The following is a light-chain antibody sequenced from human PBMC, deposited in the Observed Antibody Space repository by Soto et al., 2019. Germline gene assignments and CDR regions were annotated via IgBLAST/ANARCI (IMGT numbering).Light chain of an antibody. CDR3: AAWDDSLSGLV. J-gene: IGLJ3*02. Sequence: QSALTQPPSASGTPGQRVTISCSGSSSTIGSNTVNWYQQLPGTAPKLLIYSNNQRPSGVPDRFSGSKSGTSASLAISGLQSEDETDYYCAAWDDSLSGLVFGGGTKVTVL. V-gene: IGLV1-44*01. CDR2: SNN. CDR1: SSTIGSNT.